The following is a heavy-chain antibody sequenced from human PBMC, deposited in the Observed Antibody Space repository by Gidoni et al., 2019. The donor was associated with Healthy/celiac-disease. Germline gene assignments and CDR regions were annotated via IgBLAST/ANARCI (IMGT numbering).Heavy chain of an antibody. CDR1: GYTLTELS. J-gene: IGHJ3*02. Sequence: QVQLVQSGAEVKKPGASVKVSCKVSGYTLTELSMHWVRQAPGKGLEWMGGFDPEDVEPLSAQKFQGRVTMTEDTSTDTASMELSSLRSEDTAVYYCATVLVRGPDDAFDIWGQGTMVTVSS. CDR3: ATVLVRGPDDAFDI. V-gene: IGHV1-24*01. CDR2: FDPEDVEP. D-gene: IGHD3-10*01.